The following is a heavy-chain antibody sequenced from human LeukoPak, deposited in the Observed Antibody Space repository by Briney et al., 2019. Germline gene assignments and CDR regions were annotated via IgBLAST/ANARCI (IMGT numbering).Heavy chain of an antibody. J-gene: IGHJ4*02. V-gene: IGHV3-15*01. CDR1: GFTFSNAW. CDR3: TTSGNYDFWSGYYNVDY. Sequence: GGSLRLSCAASGFTFSNAWMSWVRQAPGKGLEWVGRIKSKTDGGTTDYAAPVKGRFTISRDDSKNTLYLQMNSLKTEDTAVYCCTTSGNYDFWSGYYNVDYWGQGTLVTVSS. D-gene: IGHD3-3*01. CDR2: IKSKTDGGTT.